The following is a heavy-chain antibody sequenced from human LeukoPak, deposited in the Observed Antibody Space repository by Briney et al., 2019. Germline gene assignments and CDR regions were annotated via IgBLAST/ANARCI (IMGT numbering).Heavy chain of an antibody. V-gene: IGHV3-33*01. D-gene: IGHD2-21*02. Sequence: PGRSLRLSCAASGFTFNSYAMHWVRQAPGKGLEWVAVIWYDGSNKYYADSVKGRFTISRDNSKNTLYLQMNSLRAGDTAVYYCARDSGYCGGDCYPEWYFDLWGRGTLVTVSS. J-gene: IGHJ2*01. CDR2: IWYDGSNK. CDR1: GFTFNSYA. CDR3: ARDSGYCGGDCYPEWYFDL.